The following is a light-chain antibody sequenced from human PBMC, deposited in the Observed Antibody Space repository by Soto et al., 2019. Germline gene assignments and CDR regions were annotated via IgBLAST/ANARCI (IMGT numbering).Light chain of an antibody. CDR1: QSISSW. Sequence: DLQMTQSPSTLSASVGDRVTITCRASQSISSWLAWYQQKPGEAPKLLIYKASSLETGVPSRFSGSGSETEFTLTVSSLQPDDVATYYCQQYSGYSRTFGQGTKVEIK. J-gene: IGKJ1*01. V-gene: IGKV1-5*03. CDR2: KAS. CDR3: QQYSGYSRT.